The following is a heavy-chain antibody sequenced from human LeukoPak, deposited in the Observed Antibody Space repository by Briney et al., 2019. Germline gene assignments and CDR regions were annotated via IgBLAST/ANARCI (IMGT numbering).Heavy chain of an antibody. D-gene: IGHD6-13*01. CDR1: GFTFSGYS. J-gene: IGHJ4*02. CDR2: ITTTSSTT. V-gene: IGHV3-48*01. CDR3: ASGPTPGVAAAADY. Sequence: GGSLRLSCAASGFTFSGYSMHWARQAPGKGLEWISYITTTSSTTYYIDSVEGRFTISRDNARNSLYLQMNSLRADDTAVYYCASGPTPGVAAAADYWGQGTLVTVS.